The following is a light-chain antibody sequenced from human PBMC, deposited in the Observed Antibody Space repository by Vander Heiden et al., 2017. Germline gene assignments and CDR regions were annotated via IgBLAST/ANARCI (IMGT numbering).Light chain of an antibody. Sequence: DIVMTHSPDSLAVSLGERATINCKSSQSVLYSSNNKNYLAWYQQKPGQPPKLLIYWASTRESGVPDRFSGSGSGTDFTLTISSLQAEDVAVYYCQQYDSTPLTFGAGTKVEIK. J-gene: IGKJ4*01. CDR1: QSVLYSSNNKNY. CDR3: QQYDSTPLT. CDR2: WAS. V-gene: IGKV4-1*01.